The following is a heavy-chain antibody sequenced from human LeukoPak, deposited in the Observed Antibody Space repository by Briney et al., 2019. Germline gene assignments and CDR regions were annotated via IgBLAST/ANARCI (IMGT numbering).Heavy chain of an antibody. J-gene: IGHJ6*03. D-gene: IGHD4-17*01. CDR1: GFTFSSYA. V-gene: IGHV3-23*01. CDR3: AKKGSDYDYYYYYMDV. CDR2: TSGSGGST. Sequence: GGSLRLSCAASGFTFSSYAMSWVRQAPGKGLEWVSATSGSGGSTYCADSVKGRFTISRDNSKNTLYLQMNSLRAEDTAVYYCAKKGSDYDYYYYYMDVWGKGTTVTVSS.